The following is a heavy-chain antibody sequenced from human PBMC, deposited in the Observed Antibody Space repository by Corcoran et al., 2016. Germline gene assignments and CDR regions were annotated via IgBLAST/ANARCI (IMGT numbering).Heavy chain of an antibody. CDR1: GGSISSGGYY. D-gene: IGHD3-3*01. CDR3: ARVRSGSLPYYFDY. CDR2: IYYSGST. V-gene: IGHV4-31*03. J-gene: IGHJ4*02. Sequence: QVQLQESGPGLVKPSQTLSLTCTVSGGSISSGGYYWSWIRQHPGQGLEWIGYIYYSGSTYYNPSLKSRVTISVDTSKNQFSLKLSSVTAADTAVEYCARVRSGSLPYYFDYWGQGTLVTVSS.